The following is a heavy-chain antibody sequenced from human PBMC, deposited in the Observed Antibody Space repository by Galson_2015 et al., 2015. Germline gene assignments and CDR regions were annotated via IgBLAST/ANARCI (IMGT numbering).Heavy chain of an antibody. CDR2: IWYDGSNK. Sequence: SLRLSCAASGFTFSSYGMHWVRQAPGKGLEWVAVIWYDGSNKYYADSVKGRFTISRDNSKNTLYLQMNSLRAEDTAVYYCARDFNFWSGYYNAFDYWGRGTLVTVSS. J-gene: IGHJ4*02. D-gene: IGHD3-3*01. CDR1: GFTFSSYG. V-gene: IGHV3-33*01. CDR3: ARDFNFWSGYYNAFDY.